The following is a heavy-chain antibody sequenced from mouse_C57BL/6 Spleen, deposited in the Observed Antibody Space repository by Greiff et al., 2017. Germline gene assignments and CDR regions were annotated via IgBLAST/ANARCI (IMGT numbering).Heavy chain of an antibody. CDR3: ARRLGQEWYFDV. J-gene: IGHJ1*03. D-gene: IGHD4-1*01. CDR2: ISNLAYSI. V-gene: IGHV5-15*04. CDR1: GFTFSDYG. Sequence: EVKLMESGGGLVQPGGSLKLSCAASGFTFSDYGMAWVRQAPRKGPEWVAFISNLAYSIYYADTVTGRFTISRENAKNTLYLEMSSLRSEDTAMYYCARRLGQEWYFDVWGTGTTVTVSS.